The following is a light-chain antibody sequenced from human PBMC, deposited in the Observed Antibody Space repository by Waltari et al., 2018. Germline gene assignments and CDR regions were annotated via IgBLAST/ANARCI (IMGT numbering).Light chain of an antibody. CDR2: WAS. J-gene: IGKJ2*01. V-gene: IGKV4-1*01. CDR1: QSVLYNSNNKDY. CDR3: QQYYSTPYT. Sequence: DIAMTQSPDFLAVSLGERATINCKSSQSVLYNSNNKDYLAWYQHRPGQPPKLLIYWASSREAGVPDRFSGSGSGTDFTLTISSLQAEDVAVYFCQQYYSTPYTFVQVTKLEI.